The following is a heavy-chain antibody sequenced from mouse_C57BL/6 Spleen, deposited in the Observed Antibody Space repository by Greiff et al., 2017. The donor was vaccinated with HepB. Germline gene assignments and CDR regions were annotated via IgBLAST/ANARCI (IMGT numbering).Heavy chain of an antibody. CDR2: SRNKANDYTT. J-gene: IGHJ2*01. CDR3: AREIYYGYFDY. D-gene: IGHD2-1*01. CDR1: GFTFSDFY. Sequence: EVMLVESGGGLVQSGRSLRLSCATSGFTFSDFYMEWVRQAPGKGLEWIAASRNKANDYTTEYSASVKGRFIVSRDTSQSILYLQMNALRAEDTAIYYCAREIYYGYFDYWGQGTTLTVSS. V-gene: IGHV7-1*01.